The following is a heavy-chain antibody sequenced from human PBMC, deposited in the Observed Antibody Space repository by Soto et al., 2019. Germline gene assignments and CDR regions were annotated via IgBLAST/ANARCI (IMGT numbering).Heavy chain of an antibody. CDR2: INAGNGNT. D-gene: IGHD2-15*01. CDR3: AKSSLYFSGGSCYSFYYYGMGG. Sequence: ASVKVSSKASGYTFTIYSMHWVRQAPGQRLEWMGWINAGNGNTKYSQKFQGRVTITRDTSASTAYMELSSLRSEDTAVYYCAKSSLYFSGGSCYSFYYYGMGGWGQGTTGTVSS. CDR1: GYTFTIYS. V-gene: IGHV1-3*01. J-gene: IGHJ6*02.